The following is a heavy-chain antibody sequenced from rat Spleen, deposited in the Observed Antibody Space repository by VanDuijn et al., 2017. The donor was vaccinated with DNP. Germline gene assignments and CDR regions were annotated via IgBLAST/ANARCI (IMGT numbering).Heavy chain of an antibody. D-gene: IGHD1-4*01. V-gene: IGHV5-22*01. CDR1: GFTFSDYN. CDR3: ARGNYPGINTFDY. J-gene: IGHJ2*01. CDR2: ISYEGGST. Sequence: EVQLVESGGGLVQPGRSLKLSCAASGFTFSDYNMAWVRQAPKKGLEWVATISYEGGSTYYEDSVKDRFTISRDNPKSTLYLQMNSLRSEDTATYFCARGNYPGINTFDYWGQGVMVTVSS.